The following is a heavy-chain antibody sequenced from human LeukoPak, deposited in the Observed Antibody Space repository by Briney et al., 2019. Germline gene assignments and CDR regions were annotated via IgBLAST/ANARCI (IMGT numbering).Heavy chain of an antibody. CDR3: ARGPPGYSYGYYFDY. D-gene: IGHD5-18*01. Sequence: SETLSLTCTVSGGSISNYYWSWIRQPPGKGLEWIWYIYYSGSTNYNPSLKSRVTISVDTSKNQFSLKLSSVTAADTAVYYCARGPPGYSYGYYFDYWGQGTLVTVSS. J-gene: IGHJ4*02. CDR1: GGSISNYY. V-gene: IGHV4-59*01. CDR2: IYYSGST.